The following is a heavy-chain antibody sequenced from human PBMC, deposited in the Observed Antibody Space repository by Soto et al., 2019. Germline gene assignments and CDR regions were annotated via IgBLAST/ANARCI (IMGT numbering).Heavy chain of an antibody. Sequence: QVQLVESGGGLVKPGGSLRLSCVASGFTFSDYYMSWIRQAPGKGLEWVSYINSSSSYTNYADSVKGRFTISRDNAKXXXXXXXXXXXXXXXXXXXXXXXXXXXXXXXYFDLWGRGTLVTVSS. CDR1: GFTFSDYY. CDR3: XXXXXXXXXXXYFDL. CDR2: INSSSSYT. V-gene: IGHV3-11*05. J-gene: IGHJ2*01.